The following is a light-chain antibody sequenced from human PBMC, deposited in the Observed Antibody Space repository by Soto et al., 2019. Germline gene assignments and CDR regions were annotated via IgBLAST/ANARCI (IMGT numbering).Light chain of an antibody. CDR2: EVI. V-gene: IGLV2-14*01. CDR3: SSFTRDATQI. CDR1: NGDIGTYKY. Sequence: QSALTQPASVSGSPGQSITISCNGSNGDIGTYKYVSWYQQRPGKAPKLMIYEVINRPSGISNRFSGSKSGNTASLTISDLQPEDDADYYCSSFTRDATQIFGGGTKLTVL. J-gene: IGLJ2*01.